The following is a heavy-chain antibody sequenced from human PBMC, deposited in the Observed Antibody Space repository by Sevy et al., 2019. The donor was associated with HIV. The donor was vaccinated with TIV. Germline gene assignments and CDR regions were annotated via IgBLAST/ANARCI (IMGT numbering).Heavy chain of an antibody. CDR1: GFTFTDYW. Sequence: GESLKISCAASGFTFTDYWMSWVRQTPGKGLEWVATIKQDESEKYYVDSVKGRFAIPRDNGKNSVSLRMSGLRVEDTALYYCAREVGGFNWRPYYFDSWGQGTLVTVSS. V-gene: IGHV3-7*01. J-gene: IGHJ4*02. CDR3: AREVGGFNWRPYYFDS. CDR2: IKQDESEK. D-gene: IGHD3-3*01.